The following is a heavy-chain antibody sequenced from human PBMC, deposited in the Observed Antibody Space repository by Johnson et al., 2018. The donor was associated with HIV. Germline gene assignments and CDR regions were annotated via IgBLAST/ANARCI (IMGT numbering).Heavy chain of an antibody. J-gene: IGHJ3*02. V-gene: IGHV3-30-3*01. CDR1: GFTFSSYA. D-gene: IGHD3-22*01. CDR3: AKDLALSGYLDAFDI. CDR2: ISYDGSHK. Sequence: QVQLVESGGGLVQPGGSLRLSCAASGFTFSSYALHWVRQAPGKGLEWVAVISYDGSHKNYADSVKGRVTISRDNAKNSLYLQMNSLRAEDTALYYCAKDLALSGYLDAFDIWGQGTMVTVSS.